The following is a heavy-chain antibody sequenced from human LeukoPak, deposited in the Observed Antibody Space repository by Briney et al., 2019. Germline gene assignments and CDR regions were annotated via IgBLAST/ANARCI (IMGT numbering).Heavy chain of an antibody. CDR2: IYHSGSS. Sequence: SETLSLTCGVSGGSINTMNYYWAWIRQPPGKGLEWIATIYHSGSSSYNPSLRSRLTISIDTSSNHFSLKLSAVTAADTAVYYCARQIPLKGVAISRGWFDPWGQGTLVTVSS. V-gene: IGHV4-39*01. D-gene: IGHD3-3*01. CDR3: ARQIPLKGVAISRGWFDP. J-gene: IGHJ5*02. CDR1: GGSINTMNYY.